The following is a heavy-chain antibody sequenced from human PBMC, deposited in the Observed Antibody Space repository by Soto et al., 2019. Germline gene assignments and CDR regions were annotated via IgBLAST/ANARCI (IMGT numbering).Heavy chain of an antibody. V-gene: IGHV4-4*02. CDR1: GGSFTNNNW. CDR2: IYRTGST. CDR3: ASRDPGTGFDY. J-gene: IGHJ4*02. D-gene: IGHD1-1*01. Sequence: PSESLSLTCAVSGGSFTNNNWWCVGRPPPGQGVEGAGEIYRTGSTNYNPSLRSRVTISLDRSENLFSLKMTSQTAADTAVYYCASRDPGTGFDYWGQGTLVTVSS.